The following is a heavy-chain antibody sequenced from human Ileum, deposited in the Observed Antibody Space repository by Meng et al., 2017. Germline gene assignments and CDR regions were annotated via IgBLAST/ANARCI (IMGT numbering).Heavy chain of an antibody. D-gene: IGHD3-3*01. CDR2: IYYSGST. CDR1: GGSISSGDYY. V-gene: IGHV4-30-4*01. Sequence: QVQLQESGPGLVKPSQTLSLTCTVSGGSISSGDYYWSWIRQPPGKGLEWIGYIYYSGSTYYNPSLKSRVTISVDTSKNQFSLKLSSVTAADTAVYYCARENTIFGVVWGSWFDPWGLGTLVTVSS. CDR3: ARENTIFGVVWGSWFDP. J-gene: IGHJ5*02.